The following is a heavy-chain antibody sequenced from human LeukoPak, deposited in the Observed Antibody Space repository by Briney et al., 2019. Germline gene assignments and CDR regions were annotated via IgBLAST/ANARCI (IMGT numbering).Heavy chain of an antibody. J-gene: IGHJ3*02. CDR2: ISSSGSII. D-gene: IGHD1-26*01. CDR3: ARDGGTNDAFDI. Sequence: SGGSLRLSCAASGFTFSSYEMNWARQAPGKGLEWVSYISSSGSIIYYADSVKARFNISRDNAKNPLYLQMNSLRAEDTAVYYCARDGGTNDAFDIWGQGTMVTVSS. V-gene: IGHV3-48*03. CDR1: GFTFSSYE.